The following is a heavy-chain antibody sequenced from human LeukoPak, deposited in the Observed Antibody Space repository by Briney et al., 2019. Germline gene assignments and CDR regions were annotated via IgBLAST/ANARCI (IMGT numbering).Heavy chain of an antibody. CDR2: IYYSGST. D-gene: IGHD3-22*01. CDR1: GGSISSSY. V-gene: IGHV4-59*08. J-gene: IGHJ1*01. Sequence: SETLSLTCTVSGGSISSSYWSWIRQPPGKGLEWIGYIYYSGSTNYNPSLKSRVTISVDTSKNQFSLKLRSVTAADTAVYYCARVVQSTDSSGFYLPEYFQHWGQGTLVTVSS. CDR3: ARVVQSTDSSGFYLPEYFQH.